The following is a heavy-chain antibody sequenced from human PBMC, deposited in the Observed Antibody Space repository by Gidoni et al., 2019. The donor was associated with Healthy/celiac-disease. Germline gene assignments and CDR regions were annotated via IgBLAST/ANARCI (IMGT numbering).Heavy chain of an antibody. CDR1: GGSFSGYY. D-gene: IGHD5-18*01. J-gene: IGHJ6*02. CDR2: INHSGST. CDR3: ARGIGGYSYGKGVRYYYYGMDV. Sequence: QVQLQQWGAGLLKPSETRSLTCAVYGGSFSGYYWSWIRQPPGKGLEWIGEINHSGSTNYNPSLKSRVTISVDTSKNQFSLKLSSVTAADTAVYYCARGIGGYSYGKGVRYYYYGMDVWGQGTTVTVSS. V-gene: IGHV4-34*01.